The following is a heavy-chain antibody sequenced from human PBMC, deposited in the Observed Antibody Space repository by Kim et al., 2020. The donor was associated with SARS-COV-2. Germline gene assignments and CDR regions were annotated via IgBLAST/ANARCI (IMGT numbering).Heavy chain of an antibody. J-gene: IGHJ4*02. V-gene: IGHV1-46*01. Sequence: ASVKVSCKASGYAFITSHIHWVRQAPGQGLEWMGLFTPSGGNTAYAQKFQGRVTMAGDTSTSTAYMEVSSLRSEDTAVYYCARDLHNSWCIDHWGQGTLVTVFS. CDR2: FTPSGGNT. D-gene: IGHD1-1*01. CDR3: ARDLHNSWCIDH. CDR1: GYAFITSH.